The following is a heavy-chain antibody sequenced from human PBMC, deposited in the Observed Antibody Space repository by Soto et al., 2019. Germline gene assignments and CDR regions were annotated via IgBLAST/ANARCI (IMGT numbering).Heavy chain of an antibody. CDR1: GFTFSSYW. J-gene: IGHJ4*02. D-gene: IGHD5-18*01. CDR2: INSDGSTT. V-gene: IGHV3-74*01. Sequence: EVQLVESGGGLVQPGGSLRLSCAASGFTFSSYWMLRVRQAPGKGLVWVSRINSDGSTTSYADSVKGRFTISRDNAKNTLYLQMNSLRAEDTAVYYCARVNPGYSYVNYWGQGTLVTVSS. CDR3: ARVNPGYSYVNY.